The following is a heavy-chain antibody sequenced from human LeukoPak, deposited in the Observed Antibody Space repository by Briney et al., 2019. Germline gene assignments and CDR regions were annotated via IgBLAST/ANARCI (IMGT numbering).Heavy chain of an antibody. Sequence: SETLSLTCTVSGGSISSSSYYWSWIRQPPGKGLEWIGYIYYSGSTNYNPSLKSRVTISVDTSKNQFSLKLSSVTAADTAVYYCARLGKGSSWYGADYYYYGMDVWGQGTTVTVSS. CDR3: ARLGKGSSWYGADYYYYGMDV. CDR1: GGSISSSSYY. CDR2: IYYSGST. V-gene: IGHV4-61*05. D-gene: IGHD6-13*01. J-gene: IGHJ6*02.